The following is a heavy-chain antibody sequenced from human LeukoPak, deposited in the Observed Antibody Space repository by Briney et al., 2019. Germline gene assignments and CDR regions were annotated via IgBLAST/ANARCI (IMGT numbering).Heavy chain of an antibody. CDR1: GVSLRSSGHW. V-gene: IGHV4-39*01. CDR3: ARQSGDQSSAWYFDA. CDR2: IHYSGKV. Sequence: SETLSLTCTVSGVSLRSSGHWWVWIRQPPGKGLEWIGSIHYSGKVYYNPSLKSRVTTSVDTSTDQFSLRLSSATAADTAIYYCARQSGDQSSAWYFDAWGQGTLVTVSS. D-gene: IGHD6-19*01. J-gene: IGHJ4*02.